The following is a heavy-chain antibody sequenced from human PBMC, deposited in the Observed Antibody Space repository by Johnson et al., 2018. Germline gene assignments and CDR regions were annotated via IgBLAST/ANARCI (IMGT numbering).Heavy chain of an antibody. V-gene: IGHV3-7*01. CDR3: ARVTYYDFWSGYYYYYYYMDV. Sequence: EVQLVESGGGLVQPGGSLRLSCAASGFTFSSYWMSWVRQAPGKGLEWVANIKQDGSEKYYVDSGKGRFTISRNNAKNSLYLQMNHLRAEDTAVYYCARVTYYDFWSGYYYYYYYMDVWGKGTTVTVSS. CDR2: IKQDGSEK. CDR1: GFTFSSYW. J-gene: IGHJ6*03. D-gene: IGHD3-3*01.